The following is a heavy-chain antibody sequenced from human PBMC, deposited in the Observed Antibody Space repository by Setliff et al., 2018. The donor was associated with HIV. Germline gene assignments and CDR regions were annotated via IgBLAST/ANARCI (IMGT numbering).Heavy chain of an antibody. V-gene: IGHV1-69*05. Sequence: TCKASGGTFSSYAISWVRQAPGQGLEWIGGIIPIFGTANYVQKFQGRVTITTDESTGTTYMELSSLRSEDTAVYYCAREVGTYSGSYAVADGFDIWGQGTMVTVSS. J-gene: IGHJ3*02. CDR2: IIPIFGTA. CDR1: GGTFSSYA. D-gene: IGHD1-26*01. CDR3: AREVGTYSGSYAVADGFDI.